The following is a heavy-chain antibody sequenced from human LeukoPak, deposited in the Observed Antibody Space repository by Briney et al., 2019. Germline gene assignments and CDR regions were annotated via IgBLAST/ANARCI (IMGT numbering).Heavy chain of an antibody. CDR2: INHSGST. J-gene: IGHJ3*02. D-gene: IGHD3-22*01. V-gene: IGHV4-34*01. CDR1: GGSFSGYY. CDR3: SSGYYMGDAFDI. Sequence: SETLSLTCAVYGGSFSGYYWSWIRQPPGKGLEWIGEINHSGSTNYNPSLKSRVTISVDTSKNQFSLKLSSVTAAGTAVYYCSSGYYMGDAFDIWGQGTMVTVSS.